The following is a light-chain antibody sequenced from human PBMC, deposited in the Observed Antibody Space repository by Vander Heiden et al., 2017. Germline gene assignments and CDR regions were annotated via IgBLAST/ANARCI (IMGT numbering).Light chain of an antibody. CDR3: QSADSSGTLVV. CDR2: KDS. CDR1: ALPKQY. J-gene: IGLJ2*01. V-gene: IGLV3-25*03. Sequence: SYELTPPPSVSVSPGQTARITCSGDALPKQYAYWYQQKPGQAPVLVIYKDSERPSGIPERFSGSSSGTTVTLTISGVQAEDDADYYCQSADSSGTLVVFGGGTKLTVL.